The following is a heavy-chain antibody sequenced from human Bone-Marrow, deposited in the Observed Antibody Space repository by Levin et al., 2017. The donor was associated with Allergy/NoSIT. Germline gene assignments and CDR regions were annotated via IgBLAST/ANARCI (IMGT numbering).Heavy chain of an antibody. CDR1: GFSVSTSGMS. CDR3: ARMVRGVIAAFDI. J-gene: IGHJ3*02. Sequence: SGPTLVKPTQTLTLTCTVSGFSVSTSGMSVGWIRQPPGKALEWLALVDWDDDQYYNTSLKTRLTISKDTSKNQVVLTMTNMDPVDTATYYCARMVRGVIAAFDIWGQGTVLVVSS. V-gene: IGHV2-70*01. D-gene: IGHD3-10*01. CDR2: VDWDDDQ.